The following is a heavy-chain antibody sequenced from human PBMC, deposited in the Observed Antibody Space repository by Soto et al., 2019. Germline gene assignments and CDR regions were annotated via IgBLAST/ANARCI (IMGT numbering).Heavy chain of an antibody. J-gene: IGHJ4*02. CDR3: AKDNPGSGSGGY. Sequence: PGGSLRLSCAASGFTFSIYAMTWVRQSPGKGLEWVSSMSRTGDNTYYADSVKGRFTISRDNSKNTLYLQMNSLRAEDTAVYYCAKDNPGSGSGGYWGQGTLVTVSS. D-gene: IGHD3-10*01. CDR2: MSRTGDNT. CDR1: GFTFSIYA. V-gene: IGHV3-23*01.